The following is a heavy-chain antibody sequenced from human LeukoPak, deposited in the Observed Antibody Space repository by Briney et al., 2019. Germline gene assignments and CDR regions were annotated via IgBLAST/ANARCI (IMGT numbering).Heavy chain of an antibody. CDR1: GGSISSGGYS. D-gene: IGHD4-11*01. V-gene: IGHV4-30-2*01. CDR3: ARGPATVTTRILDY. J-gene: IGHJ4*02. Sequence: SETLSLTCAVSGGSISSGGYSWSWIRQPPGKGLEWIGYIYHSGSTYYNPSLKSRVTISVDRSKNQFSLKLSSVTAADTAVYYCARGPATVTTRILDYWGQGTLVTVSS. CDR2: IYHSGST.